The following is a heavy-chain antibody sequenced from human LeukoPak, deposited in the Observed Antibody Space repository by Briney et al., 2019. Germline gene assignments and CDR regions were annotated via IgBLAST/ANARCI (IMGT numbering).Heavy chain of an antibody. Sequence: ESGPTLVNPTQTLTLTCIFSGFSLSTNGVGVGWIRQPPGKALESFALIYWNDDKRYSPSLKSRLTITKDTSKNHVVLTVTNVDPVHTATYYCAHSRYNYGYLFDYWGQGTLVTVSS. J-gene: IGHJ4*02. V-gene: IGHV2-5*01. D-gene: IGHD5-18*01. CDR3: AHSRYNYGYLFDY. CDR1: GFSLSTNGVG. CDR2: IYWNDDK.